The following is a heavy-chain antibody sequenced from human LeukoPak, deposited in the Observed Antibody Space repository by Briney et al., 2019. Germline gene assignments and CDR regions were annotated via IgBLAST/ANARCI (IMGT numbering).Heavy chain of an antibody. CDR1: GYSFTIYW. CDR2: IYPGDSDT. J-gene: IGHJ3*02. V-gene: IGHV5-51*01. Sequence: HGESLKISCRASGYSFTIYWIGWVCQLPGRGLEWMGIIYPGDSDTTYSPSFQGQVTISADKSISTAHLQWSSLKASDTAMYYCARRNPMTQDAFDIWGQGTMVTVSS. CDR3: ARRNPMTQDAFDI. D-gene: IGHD2-21*02.